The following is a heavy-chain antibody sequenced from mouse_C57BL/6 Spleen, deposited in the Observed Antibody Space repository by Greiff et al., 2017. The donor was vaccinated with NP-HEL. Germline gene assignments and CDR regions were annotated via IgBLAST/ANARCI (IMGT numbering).Heavy chain of an antibody. J-gene: IGHJ1*03. Sequence: VQLQQPGAELVRPGSSVKLSCKASGYTFTSYWMHWVKQRPIQGLEWIGNIDPSDSETHYNQKFKDKATLTVDKSSSTAYMQLSSLTSEDSAVYYCARQGLRLRYFDVWGTGTTVTVSS. CDR1: GYTFTSYW. CDR2: IDPSDSET. V-gene: IGHV1-52*01. D-gene: IGHD1-2*01. CDR3: ARQGLRLRYFDV.